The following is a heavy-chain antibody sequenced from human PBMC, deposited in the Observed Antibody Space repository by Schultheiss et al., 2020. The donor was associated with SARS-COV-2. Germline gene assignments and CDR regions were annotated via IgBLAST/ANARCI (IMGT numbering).Heavy chain of an antibody. CDR1: GFSLTNNW. J-gene: IGHJ4*02. CDR2: INPEAEGSNT. Sequence: GESLKISCAASGFSLTNNWVHWVRQAPGKGLVWVSRINPEAEGSNTDHAESVRGRFTTSRDSAKNMLYLQMDSLRAEDTAVYYCARDYGEGSGSYYLRFDYWGQGTLVTVSS. V-gene: IGHV3-74*01. D-gene: IGHD3-10*01. CDR3: ARDYGEGSGSYYLRFDY.